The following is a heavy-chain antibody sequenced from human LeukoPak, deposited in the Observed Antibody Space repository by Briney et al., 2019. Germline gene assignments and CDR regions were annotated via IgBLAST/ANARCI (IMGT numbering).Heavy chain of an antibody. D-gene: IGHD6-13*01. Sequence: GGSLRLSCAASGFTFSSYRTNWVRQAPGKGLEWVSSISSSSSYIYYADSVKGRFTISRDNAKNSLYLQMNSLRAEDTAVYYCARGGYTLYWYFDLWGRGTLVTVSS. CDR3: ARGGYTLYWYFDL. CDR2: ISSSSSYI. CDR1: GFTFSSYR. V-gene: IGHV3-21*01. J-gene: IGHJ2*01.